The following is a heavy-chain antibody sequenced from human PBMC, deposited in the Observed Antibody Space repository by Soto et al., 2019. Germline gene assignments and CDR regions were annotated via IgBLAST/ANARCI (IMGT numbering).Heavy chain of an antibody. CDR3: VREIVPAAKTDAFDI. Sequence: GGSLRLSCAASGFTVSSNYMSWVRQAPGKGLEWVSVIYSGGSTYYADSVKGRFTISRDNSKSTLYLQMNSLRAEDTAVYYCVREIVPAAKTDAFDIWGQGTMVTVSS. J-gene: IGHJ3*02. CDR1: GFTVSSNY. D-gene: IGHD2-2*01. V-gene: IGHV3-66*01. CDR2: IYSGGST.